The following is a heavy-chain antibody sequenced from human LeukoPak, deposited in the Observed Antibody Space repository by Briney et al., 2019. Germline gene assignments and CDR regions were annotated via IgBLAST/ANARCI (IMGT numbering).Heavy chain of an antibody. Sequence: GGSLRLSCAVSGFTVSGNYMSWVRQAPGKGLEWVGRIKSKTDGGTTDFAAPVKGRFTISRDDSKNTLYLQMISLKTEDTAVYYCTTGLFPELPGHWFDPWGQGTLVTVSS. D-gene: IGHD3-10*01. J-gene: IGHJ5*02. CDR2: IKSKTDGGTT. CDR1: GFTVSGNY. V-gene: IGHV3-15*01. CDR3: TTGLFPELPGHWFDP.